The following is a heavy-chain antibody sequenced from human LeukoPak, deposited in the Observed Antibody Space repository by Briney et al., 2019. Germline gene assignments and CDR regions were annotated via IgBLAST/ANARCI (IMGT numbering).Heavy chain of an antibody. D-gene: IGHD5-12*01. CDR2: INPNSGGT. CDR3: ARDGVRRGYSGYDFDY. V-gene: IGHV1-2*02. CDR1: GYTFTDYY. J-gene: IGHJ4*02. Sequence: GASVKVSCKASGYTFTDYYIHWVRLAPGQGLEWMAWINPNSGGTKYAQKFQGRVTMTRDTSISTAYMELSRLRSDDTAVYYCARDGVRRGYSGYDFDYWGQGTLVTVSS.